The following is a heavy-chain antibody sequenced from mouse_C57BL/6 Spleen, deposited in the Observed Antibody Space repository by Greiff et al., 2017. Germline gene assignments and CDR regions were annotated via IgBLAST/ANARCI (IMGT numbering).Heavy chain of an antibody. CDR3: ARSLDSSGYDAMDY. J-gene: IGHJ4*01. V-gene: IGHV8-12*01. D-gene: IGHD3-2*02. CDR2: IYWDDDK. CDR1: GFSLSTSGMG. Sequence: QVQLKESGPGILQSSQTLSLTCSFSGFSLSTSGMGVSWIRQPSGKGLEWLAHIYWDDDKRYNPSLKSRLTISKDTSRNQVFLKITSVDTADTATYYCARSLDSSGYDAMDYWGQGTSVTVSS.